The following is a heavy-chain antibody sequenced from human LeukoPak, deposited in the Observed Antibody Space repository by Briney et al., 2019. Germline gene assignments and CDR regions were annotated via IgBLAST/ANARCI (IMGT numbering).Heavy chain of an antibody. D-gene: IGHD3-10*01. CDR1: GDSINNYY. Sequence: PSETLSLTCTVSGDSINNYYWSWIRQPPGTGLEYIGYIYYSGSTNYNPSLKSRVTMSVDTSKNQFSLMLSSVTVADTAVYYCAMPYYYGSGNYYNWYLDLWGRGTLVTVSS. CDR3: AMPYYYGSGNYYNWYLDL. J-gene: IGHJ2*01. CDR2: IYYSGST. V-gene: IGHV4-59*01.